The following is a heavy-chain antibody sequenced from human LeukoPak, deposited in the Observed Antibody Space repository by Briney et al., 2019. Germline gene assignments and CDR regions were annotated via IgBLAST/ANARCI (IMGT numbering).Heavy chain of an antibody. J-gene: IGHJ4*02. CDR2: IYPGDSDT. Sequence: GESLKISCKGSGYSFTSYWIGWVRQMPGKGLEWMGIIYPGDSDTRYSPSFQGQVTISADKSISTAYLQRSSLKASDTAMYYCARQEGSSSSHFDYWGQGTLVTVSS. D-gene: IGHD6-6*01. V-gene: IGHV5-51*01. CDR3: ARQEGSSSSHFDY. CDR1: GYSFTSYW.